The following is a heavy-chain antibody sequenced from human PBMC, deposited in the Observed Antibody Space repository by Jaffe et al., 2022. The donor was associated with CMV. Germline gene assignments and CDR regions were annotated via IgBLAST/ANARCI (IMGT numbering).Heavy chain of an antibody. CDR2: ISWNSGSI. Sequence: EVQLVESGGGLVQPGRSLRLSCAASGFTFDDYAMHWVRQAPGKGLEWVSGISWNSGSIGYADSVKGRFTISRDNAKNSLYLQMNSLRAEDTALYYCAKGGLGLGQQLAIYYYGMDVWGQGTTVTVSS. CDR3: AKGGLGLGQQLAIYYYGMDV. CDR1: GFTFDDYA. J-gene: IGHJ6*02. V-gene: IGHV3-9*01. D-gene: IGHD6-13*01.